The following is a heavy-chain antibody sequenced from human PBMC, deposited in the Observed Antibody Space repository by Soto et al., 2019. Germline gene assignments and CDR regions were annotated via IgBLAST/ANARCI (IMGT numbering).Heavy chain of an antibody. V-gene: IGHV3-74*01. CDR2: INSDGSST. CDR1: GFTFSSYW. Sequence: PGGSLRLSCAASGFTFSSYWMHWVRQAPGKGLVWVSRINSDGSSTSYADSVKGRFTISRDNAKNTLYLQMNSLRAEDTAVYYCAIDSSGPHGSLDYWGQGTLVTAPQ. CDR3: AIDSSGPHGSLDY. D-gene: IGHD6-19*01. J-gene: IGHJ4*02.